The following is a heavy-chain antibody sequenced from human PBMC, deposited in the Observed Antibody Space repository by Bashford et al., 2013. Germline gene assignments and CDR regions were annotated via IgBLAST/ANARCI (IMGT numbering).Heavy chain of an antibody. D-gene: IGHD2-15*01. CDR1: GYRFTSSW. V-gene: IGHV5-51*01. CDR3: ARLGEYRSGGTSYAGGFFDY. CDR2: IYPGDSDV. J-gene: IGHJ4*02. Sequence: GESLKISCKGSGYRFTSSWIGWVRLVPGKGLEWMGIIYPGDSDVRYSPSFQGQVTMSADKSISTAYLQWSSLKASDTALYYCARLGEYRSGGTSYAGGFFDYWGQGTVVTVSS.